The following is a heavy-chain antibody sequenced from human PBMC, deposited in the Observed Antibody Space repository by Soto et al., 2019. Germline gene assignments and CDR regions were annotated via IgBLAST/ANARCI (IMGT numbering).Heavy chain of an antibody. CDR2: IIPIFGTA. D-gene: IGHD3-16*01. J-gene: IGHJ6*02. CDR3: ARDMSIMITFGGVNLGHYGMDV. V-gene: IGHV1-69*01. CDR1: GGTFSSYA. Sequence: QVQLVQSGAEVKKPGSSVKVSCKASGGTFSSYAISWVRQAPGQGLEWMGGIIPIFGTANYAQKFQGRVTITADESTSTAYMELSSLRSEDTAVYYCARDMSIMITFGGVNLGHYGMDVWGQGTTVTVSS.